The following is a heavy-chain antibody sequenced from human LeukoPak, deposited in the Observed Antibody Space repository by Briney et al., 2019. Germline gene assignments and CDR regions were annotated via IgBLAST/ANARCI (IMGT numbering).Heavy chain of an antibody. V-gene: IGHV3-21*04. D-gene: IGHD2-15*01. J-gene: IGHJ6*03. CDR2: ISSSSSYI. CDR3: AKNGGSYYYYYMDV. Sequence: PGGSLRLSCAASGFTFSSYSMNWVRQAPGKGLEWVSSISSSSSYIYYADSVKGRFTISRDNSKNTLSLQMNSLRAEDTAAYYCAKNGGSYYYYYMDVWGKGTTVTVSS. CDR1: GFTFSSYS.